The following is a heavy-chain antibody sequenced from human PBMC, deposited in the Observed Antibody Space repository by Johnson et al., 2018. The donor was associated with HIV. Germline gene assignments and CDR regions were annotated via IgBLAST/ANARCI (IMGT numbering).Heavy chain of an antibody. CDR1: GFTFSSYA. D-gene: IGHD2-2*03. V-gene: IGHV3-30*04. CDR3: ARATGSWMDAFDI. Sequence: QVQLVESGGGVVQPGRSLRLSCAASGFTFSSYAMHWVRQAPGKGLEWVAFIRYDGSNKYYADSVKGRFTISRDNSKNTLYLQMNSLRAEDTAVYYCARATGSWMDAFDIWGQGTMVTVSS. CDR2: IRYDGSNK. J-gene: IGHJ3*02.